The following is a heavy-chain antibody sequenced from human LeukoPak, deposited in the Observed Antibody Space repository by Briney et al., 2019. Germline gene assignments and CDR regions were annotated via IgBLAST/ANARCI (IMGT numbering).Heavy chain of an antibody. Sequence: GGSLRLSCAASGFTVSSNYMSWVRQAPGKGLEWMAVVSYEGTITYYSDSAKGRFTISRDNSDNVIFLQMNNLTTEDTAAYYCAREKFDSWGQGTLVTVSP. V-gene: IGHV3-30*03. CDR3: AREKFDS. CDR2: VSYEGTIT. J-gene: IGHJ5*01. CDR1: GFTVSSNY.